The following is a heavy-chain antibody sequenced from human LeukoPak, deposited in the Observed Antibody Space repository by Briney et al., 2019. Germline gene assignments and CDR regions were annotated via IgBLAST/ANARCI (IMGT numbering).Heavy chain of an antibody. CDR2: IYSGTI. CDR3: ARRAGAYSHPYDY. D-gene: IGHD4/OR15-4a*01. CDR1: GFTVSSNS. Sequence: GGSLRLSCTVSGFTVSSNSMSWVRQAPGKGLEWVSFIYSGTIHYSDSVRGRFTISRDNSKNTLYLQMNSLRAEDTAVYYCARRAGAYSHPYDYWGQGTLVTVSS. V-gene: IGHV3-53*01. J-gene: IGHJ4*02.